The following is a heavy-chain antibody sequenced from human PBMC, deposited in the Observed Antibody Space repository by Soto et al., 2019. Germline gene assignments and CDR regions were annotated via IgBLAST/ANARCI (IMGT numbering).Heavy chain of an antibody. Sequence: SETLSLTCSVSGGSTRTYYWSWIRQPPGKGLEWIGYIYYSGSTNYNPSLKSRVTISVDTSKNQFSLKLNSVTAADTAVYYCARHLSSDYGVLVDYWCQGTLVTVS. J-gene: IGHJ4*02. CDR2: IYYSGST. CDR3: ARHLSSDYGVLVDY. D-gene: IGHD4-17*01. CDR1: GGSTRTYY. V-gene: IGHV4-59*08.